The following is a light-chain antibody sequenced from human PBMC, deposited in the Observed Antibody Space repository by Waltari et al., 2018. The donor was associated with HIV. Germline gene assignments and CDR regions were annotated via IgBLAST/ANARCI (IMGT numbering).Light chain of an antibody. CDR2: DVS. J-gene: IGLJ3*02. V-gene: IGLV2-23*02. CDR1: SSDVGAYNL. Sequence: QTALTQPASVSGSPGQSITISCPGTSSDVGAYNLLSRYQQHPGKAPRLIIYDVSERPAGVSNRFTGSKSGNTASLTISGLQAEDEADYYCCSYVSEIVPCVFGGGTKLTVL. CDR3: CSYVSEIVPCV.